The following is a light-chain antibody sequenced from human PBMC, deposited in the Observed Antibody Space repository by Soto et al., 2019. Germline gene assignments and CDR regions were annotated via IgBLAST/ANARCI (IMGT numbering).Light chain of an antibody. CDR1: QTVSNSY. CDR3: QQYGSSGT. J-gene: IGKJ1*01. CDR2: GTS. Sequence: ETVLTQSPGSLSLSLGERATPSCRASQTVSNSYLAWYQQKPGQAPRLLIYGTSSRATGIPDRFSGSGSGTDFTLTISRLEPEDFAVYYCQQYGSSGTFGQGTTVDIK. V-gene: IGKV3-20*01.